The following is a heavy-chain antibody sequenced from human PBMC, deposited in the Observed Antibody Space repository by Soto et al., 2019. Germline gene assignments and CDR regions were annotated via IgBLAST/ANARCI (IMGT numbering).Heavy chain of an antibody. Sequence: EVQLVESGGGLVQPGGSLRLSCAASGFTVSSNYMSWVRQAPGKGLEWVSVIYSGGSTYYADSVKGRFTISRHNSKNTLYLQMNSLRAEDTAVYYSAREGVDTAMAGRDYYYGMDVWGQGTTVTVSS. J-gene: IGHJ6*02. CDR3: AREGVDTAMAGRDYYYGMDV. CDR1: GFTVSSNY. V-gene: IGHV3-53*04. D-gene: IGHD5-18*01. CDR2: IYSGGST.